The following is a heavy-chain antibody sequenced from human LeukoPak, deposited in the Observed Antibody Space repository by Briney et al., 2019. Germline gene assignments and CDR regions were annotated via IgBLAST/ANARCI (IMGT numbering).Heavy chain of an antibody. J-gene: IGHJ4*02. CDR3: ARDPPSRGTRYFDY. V-gene: IGHV3-21*01. CDR1: GFPFSRYS. Sequence: GGSLKLSCAASGFPFSRYSMNWVRQAPGEGPEWVSSISSSSSNKDYVDSVKGRFTVSRDNAKNSLYQQMDSLRVEDTAVYYCARDPPSRGTRYFDYWGQGILVTVSS. CDR2: ISSSSSNK. D-gene: IGHD3-16*01.